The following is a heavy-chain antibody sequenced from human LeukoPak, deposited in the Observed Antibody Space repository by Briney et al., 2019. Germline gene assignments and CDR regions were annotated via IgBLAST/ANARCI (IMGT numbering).Heavy chain of an antibody. CDR1: GYTFINYA. CDR3: ARDYNWNLDY. J-gene: IGHJ4*02. Sequence: ASVKVSCKASGYTFINYAINWVRQAPGQGLEWMGWINPNSGGTNYAQKFQGRVTMTRDTSISTAYMELSRLRSDDTAVYYCARDYNWNLDYWGQGTLVTVSS. V-gene: IGHV1-2*02. D-gene: IGHD1-20*01. CDR2: INPNSGGT.